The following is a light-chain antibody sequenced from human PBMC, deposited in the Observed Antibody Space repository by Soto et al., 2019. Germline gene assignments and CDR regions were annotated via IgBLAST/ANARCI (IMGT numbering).Light chain of an antibody. Sequence: QSVLTQPPSASGSPGQSVTISCTGTSSDVGGYNYVSWYQQHPGKAPKLMIYEVSQRPSGVPDRFSGSKSGNTASLTVSGVQAEDEGDYYCNSYAGSNNVFGTGTKVNVL. CDR2: EVS. V-gene: IGLV2-8*01. CDR1: SSDVGGYNY. J-gene: IGLJ1*01. CDR3: NSYAGSNNV.